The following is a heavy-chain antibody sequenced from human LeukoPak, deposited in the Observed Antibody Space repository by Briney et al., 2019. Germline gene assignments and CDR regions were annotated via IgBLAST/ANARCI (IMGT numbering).Heavy chain of an antibody. CDR2: INHSGST. CDR3: ASSYDILTGYYPLNAFDI. Sequence: SETLSLTCAVYGGSFSGYYWSWIRQPPGKGLEWIGEINHSGSTNYNPSLKSRVTISVDTSKNQFSLKLSSVTAADTAVYYWASSYDILTGYYPLNAFDIWGQGTMVTVSS. J-gene: IGHJ3*02. D-gene: IGHD3-9*01. V-gene: IGHV4-34*01. CDR1: GGSFSGYY.